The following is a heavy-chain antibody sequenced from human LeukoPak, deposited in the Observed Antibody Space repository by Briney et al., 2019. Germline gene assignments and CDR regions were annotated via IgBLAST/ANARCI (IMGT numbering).Heavy chain of an antibody. J-gene: IGHJ4*02. Sequence: QSGGSLRLSCAASGFTFSSYAMSWVRQAPGKGLQWVSGISGSGGSTYYADSVKGRFTISRDNSKNTLFLQMISLRAEDTAVYYCAKCWGTVIDDWGQGTLVTVSS. CDR1: GFTFSSYA. D-gene: IGHD4-11*01. V-gene: IGHV3-23*01. CDR2: ISGSGGST. CDR3: AKCWGTVIDD.